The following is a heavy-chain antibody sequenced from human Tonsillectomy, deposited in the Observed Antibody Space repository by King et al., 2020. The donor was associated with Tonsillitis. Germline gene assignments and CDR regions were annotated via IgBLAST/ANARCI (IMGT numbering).Heavy chain of an antibody. D-gene: IGHD4-17*01. Sequence: QLVQAGGGVVQPVGSLRLSCAASGFTFMNYAMNWVRQAPGKGLEWVAVISYDGSNKNYADSVKGRFTISRDNSKNTVHLQMNILRAEETAVYYCARRDGALDYYYYGLDVWGQGTTVAVSS. V-gene: IGHV3-30-3*01. CDR1: GFTFMNYA. CDR3: ARRDGALDYYYYGLDV. CDR2: ISYDGSNK. J-gene: IGHJ6*02.